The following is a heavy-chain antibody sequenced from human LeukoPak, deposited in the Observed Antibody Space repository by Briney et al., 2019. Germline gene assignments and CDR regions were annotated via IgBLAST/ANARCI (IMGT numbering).Heavy chain of an antibody. J-gene: IGHJ6*02. Sequence: GGSLRLSCAASGFALSSHWMTWVCQVPGRGPEWVANVNRDGSETYYLDSVKGRFTISKDNAKNSLYLQMNSLRAEDTALYHCARNNGMDVWGQGTTVIVSS. CDR3: ARNNGMDV. CDR1: GFALSSHW. V-gene: IGHV3-7*03. CDR2: VNRDGSET.